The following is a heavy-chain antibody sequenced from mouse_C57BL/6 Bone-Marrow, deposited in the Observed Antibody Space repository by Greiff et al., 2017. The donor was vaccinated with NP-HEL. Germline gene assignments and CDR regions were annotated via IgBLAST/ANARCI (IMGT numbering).Heavy chain of an antibody. V-gene: IGHV1-15*01. J-gene: IGHJ4*01. CDR1: GYTFTDYE. CDR2: IDPETGGT. CDR3: TRRRLLRYYAMDY. Sequence: VKLMESGAELVRPGASVTLSCKASGYTFTDYEMHWVKQTPVHGLEWIGAIDPETGGTAYNQKFKGKAILTADKSSSTAYMELRSLTSEDSAVYYCTRRRLLRYYAMDYWGQGTSVTVSS. D-gene: IGHD1-1*01.